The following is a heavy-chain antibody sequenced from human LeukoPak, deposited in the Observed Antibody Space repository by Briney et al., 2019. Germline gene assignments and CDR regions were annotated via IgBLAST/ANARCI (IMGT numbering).Heavy chain of an antibody. CDR3: ARDYCSGPSCLSIQTLDS. J-gene: IGHJ5*01. CDR2: ISSSSSYI. CDR1: GFTFSSYS. Sequence: GGSLRLSCAASGFTFSSYSMNWVRQAPGKGLEWVSSISSSSSYIYYADSVKGRFTISRDNAKKSLYLQMNSLRVEDTALYYCARDYCSGPSCLSIQTLDSWGQGTLVTVSS. D-gene: IGHD2-2*01. V-gene: IGHV3-21*01.